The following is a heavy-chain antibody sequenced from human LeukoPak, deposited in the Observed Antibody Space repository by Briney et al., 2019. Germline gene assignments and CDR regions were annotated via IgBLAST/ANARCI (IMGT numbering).Heavy chain of an antibody. Sequence: KPGGSLRLSCAASGFTFSSYSMNWVRQAPGKGLEWVSSISSSSSYIYYADSVKGRFTISRDNAKNSLYLQMNSLGAEDTAVYYCARDLGRDGYSSEYFQHWGQGTLVTVPS. V-gene: IGHV3-21*01. J-gene: IGHJ1*01. CDR2: ISSSSSYI. CDR1: GFTFSSYS. CDR3: ARDLGRDGYSSEYFQH. D-gene: IGHD5-24*01.